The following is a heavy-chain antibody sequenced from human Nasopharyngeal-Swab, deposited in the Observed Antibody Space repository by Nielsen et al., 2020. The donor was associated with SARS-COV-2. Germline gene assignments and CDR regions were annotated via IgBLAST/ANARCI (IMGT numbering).Heavy chain of an antibody. V-gene: IGHV1-69*05. D-gene: IGHD6-13*01. CDR1: GCTFSSYA. CDR2: IIPIFGTA. J-gene: IGHJ5*02. Sequence: SVKVSCKASGCTFSSYAINWVRQAPGQGLEWMGGIIPIFGTANYAQKFQGRVTITTDESTSTAYMELSSLSSEDTAVYYCARGSIAAAQNNNWFDPWGQGTLVTVSS. CDR3: ARGSIAAAQNNNWFDP.